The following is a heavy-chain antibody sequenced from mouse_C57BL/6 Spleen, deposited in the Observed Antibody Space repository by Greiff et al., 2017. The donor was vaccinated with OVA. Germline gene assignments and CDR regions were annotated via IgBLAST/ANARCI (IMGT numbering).Heavy chain of an antibody. CDR3: ARHVTTVVARYFDV. CDR1: GFTFSSYG. Sequence: EVHLVESGGDLVKPGGSLKLSCAASGFTFSSYGMSWVRQTPDKRLEWVATISSGGSYTYYPDSVKGRFTISRDNAKNTLYLQLSSLKSEDTAMYYGARHVTTVVARYFDVWGTGTTVTVSS. CDR2: ISSGGSYT. V-gene: IGHV5-6*01. D-gene: IGHD1-1*01. J-gene: IGHJ1*03.